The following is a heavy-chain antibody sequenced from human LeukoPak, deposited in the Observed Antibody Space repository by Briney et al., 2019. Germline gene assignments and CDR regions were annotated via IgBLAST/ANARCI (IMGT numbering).Heavy chain of an antibody. Sequence: GGSLRLSCAASGFTFSSYPMHWVRQAPGKGLEWVSVISYDGSNKYYADSVKGRFTISRDNSKNTLYLQMNSLRAEDTAVYYCARRYCSGGSCYSVTPSQINDAFDIWGQGTMVTVSS. CDR2: ISYDGSNK. J-gene: IGHJ3*02. D-gene: IGHD2-15*01. CDR3: ARRYCSGGSCYSVTPSQINDAFDI. V-gene: IGHV3-30-3*01. CDR1: GFTFSSYP.